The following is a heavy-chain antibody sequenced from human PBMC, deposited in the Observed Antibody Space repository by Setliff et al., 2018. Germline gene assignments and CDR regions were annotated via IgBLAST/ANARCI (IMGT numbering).Heavy chain of an antibody. Sequence: GGSLRLSCAASGFTSSDYYMSWIRQAPGKGLEWVSYITSSGTTTFYTDSVKGRFAISRDNARNSLYLQMNSLRVEDTAVYYCARDGYPGTSWGQGTLVTVSS. CDR1: GFTSSDYY. D-gene: IGHD2-2*03. J-gene: IGHJ5*02. CDR2: ITSSGTTT. CDR3: ARDGYPGTS. V-gene: IGHV3-11*01.